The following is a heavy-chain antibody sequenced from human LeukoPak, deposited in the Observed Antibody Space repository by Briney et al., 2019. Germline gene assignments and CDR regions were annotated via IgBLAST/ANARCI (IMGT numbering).Heavy chain of an antibody. Sequence: GGALRLSLAASGFTFSSYNMNRVRQAPGEGLEWGSSLSSSSSYIYYADSVKGRFTISRDNTKDSLYLQMNSLRVEDTALYYCAKESSVYCTDGVCSLDFWGQGSLVTVSA. CDR1: GFTFSSYN. CDR3: AKESSVYCTDGVCSLDF. CDR2: LSSSSSYI. V-gene: IGHV3-21*04. D-gene: IGHD2-8*01. J-gene: IGHJ4*02.